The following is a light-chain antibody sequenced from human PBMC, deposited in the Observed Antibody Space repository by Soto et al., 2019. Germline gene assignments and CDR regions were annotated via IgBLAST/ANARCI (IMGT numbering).Light chain of an antibody. CDR2: DAS. CDR1: QNINNW. J-gene: IGKJ1*01. CDR3: QHLRT. Sequence: DIQMTQSPSTLSASVGDRVTITRRASQNINNWVAWYQQKPGKAPKFLIYDASTLASGVPSRFSGSGFGTEFSLTISSLQPDDSGSYYCQHLRTFGQGTKVDIK. V-gene: IGKV1-5*01.